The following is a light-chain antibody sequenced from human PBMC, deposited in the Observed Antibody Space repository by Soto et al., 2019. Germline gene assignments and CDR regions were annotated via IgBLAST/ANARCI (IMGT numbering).Light chain of an antibody. J-gene: IGKJ3*01. CDR2: KAS. V-gene: IGKV1-5*03. Sequence: DLQMTQSPSTLSASVGDRVTITCRASQNIYIWLAWYQKKPGTAPNLLIYKASTLQSGVPSRFSGSGSGTEIPLTISSLQPDDFATYSCQQYNTYPITLGPGTKVDIK. CDR3: QQYNTYPIT. CDR1: QNIYIW.